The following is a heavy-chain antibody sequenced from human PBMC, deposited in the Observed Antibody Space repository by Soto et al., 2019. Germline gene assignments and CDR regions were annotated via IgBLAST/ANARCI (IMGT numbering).Heavy chain of an antibody. D-gene: IGHD6-6*01. J-gene: IGHJ5*02. CDR1: GYTFTSYD. CDR2: MNPNSGNT. CDR3: ARRKRRSSSSWFDP. Sequence: QVQLVQSGAEVKKPGASVKVSCKASGYTFTSYDINWVRQATGQGLEWMGWMNPNSGNTGYAQKFQGRVTMTRNTSISTAYMELRSLRSEDTAVYYCARRKRRSSSSWFDPWGQGTLVTVSS. V-gene: IGHV1-8*01.